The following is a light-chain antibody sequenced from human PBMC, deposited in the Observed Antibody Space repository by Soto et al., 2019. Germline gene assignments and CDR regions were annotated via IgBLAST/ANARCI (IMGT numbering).Light chain of an antibody. CDR1: QSVSNT. CDR3: QQYNNWPPWT. Sequence: MTQSPATLSVSPGERATLSCRASQSVSNTLAWYQQKPGQAPRLLIYDASTRATGIPARFSGSGSGTEFTLTISGLQSEDFAVYYCQQYNNWPPWTFGQGTKVEIK. CDR2: DAS. V-gene: IGKV3-15*01. J-gene: IGKJ1*01.